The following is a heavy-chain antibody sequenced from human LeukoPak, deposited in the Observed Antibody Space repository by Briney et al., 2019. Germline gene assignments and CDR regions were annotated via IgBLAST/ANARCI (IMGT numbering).Heavy chain of an antibody. CDR3: ARDSTGYYGY. D-gene: IGHD3-22*01. V-gene: IGHV1-18*01. CDR2: ISAYTGNT. J-gene: IGHJ4*02. CDR1: GYTFTSYG. Sequence: ASVKVSCKASGYTFTSYGISWVRQAPGQGLEWMGWISAYTGNTNYAQNPQGRVSMTTDTSTRAAYMELRSLTSDDTAVYYCARDSTGYYGYWGQGTLVTVSS.